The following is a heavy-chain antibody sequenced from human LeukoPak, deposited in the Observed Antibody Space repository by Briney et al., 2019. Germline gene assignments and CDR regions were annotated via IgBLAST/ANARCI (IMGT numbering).Heavy chain of an antibody. CDR1: GFTVSSNY. V-gene: IGHV3-53*01. Sequence: GGSLRLSCAASGFTVSSNYMSWVRQAPGKGLEWVSVIYSGGSTYYADSVKGRFTISRDNSKNTLYLQMNSLRAEDTAVYYCALGRDCSSSSCASDPFDYWGQGTLVTVSS. CDR2: IYSGGST. J-gene: IGHJ4*02. CDR3: ALGRDCSSSSCASDPFDY. D-gene: IGHD2-2*01.